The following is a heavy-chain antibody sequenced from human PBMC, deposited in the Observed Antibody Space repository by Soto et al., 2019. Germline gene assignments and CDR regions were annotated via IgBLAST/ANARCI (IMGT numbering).Heavy chain of an antibody. CDR3: ARARTPIAAAGIEFDY. J-gene: IGHJ4*02. CDR1: GFTFSNYI. D-gene: IGHD6-13*01. CDR2: ISHDGNNK. Sequence: PGGSLRLSCAASGFTFSNYIMHWVRQAPGKGLEWVAVISHDGNNKYYADSVKGRFTISRGNSKNTLYLQMNSLRAEDTAVYYCARARTPIAAAGIEFDYWGQGTLVTVSS. V-gene: IGHV3-30-3*01.